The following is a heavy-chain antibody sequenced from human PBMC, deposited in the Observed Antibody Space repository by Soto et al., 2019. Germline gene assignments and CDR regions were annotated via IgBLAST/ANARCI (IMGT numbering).Heavy chain of an antibody. V-gene: IGHV1-69*13. CDR1: GYTFTSFG. Sequence: SVKVSCKASGYTFTSFGISWVRQAPAQGLEWMGGIIPIFGTANYAQKFQGRVTITADESTSTAYMYLSSLRSEDTAVYFCAGVFSDEKSKYYFDYWGQGTLVTVSS. D-gene: IGHD1-26*01. CDR2: IIPIFGTA. J-gene: IGHJ4*02. CDR3: AGVFSDEKSKYYFDY.